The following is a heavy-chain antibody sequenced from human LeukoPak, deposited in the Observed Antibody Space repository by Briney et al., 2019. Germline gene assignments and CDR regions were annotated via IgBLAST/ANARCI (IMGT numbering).Heavy chain of an antibody. D-gene: IGHD6-19*01. Sequence: GASVKVSCKASGYSFTNYDINWVRQATGQGLEWMGWMNPKSGDTGYSQKFQGRVFITRDTSINTAYMELSSLGSDDTAVYYCARVLSPVSGWYGYPDYWGQGTLVTVSS. CDR2: MNPKSGDT. V-gene: IGHV1-8*03. CDR1: GYSFTNYD. J-gene: IGHJ4*02. CDR3: ARVLSPVSGWYGYPDY.